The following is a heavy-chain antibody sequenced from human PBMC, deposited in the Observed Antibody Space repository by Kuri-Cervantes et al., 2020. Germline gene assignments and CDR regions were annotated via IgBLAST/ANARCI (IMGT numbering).Heavy chain of an antibody. J-gene: IGHJ4*02. Sequence: SETLSLTCAVSGGSISSGGYSWSWIRQPPGKGLEWIGYIYHSGSTYYNPSLKSRVTISVDRSKNQFSLKLSSVTAADTAVYYRARGHGWLGYCSGGSCYRNPRTFDYWGQGTLVTVSS. D-gene: IGHD2-15*01. V-gene: IGHV4-30-2*01. CDR1: GGSISSGGYS. CDR2: IYHSGST. CDR3: ARGHGWLGYCSGGSCYRNPRTFDY.